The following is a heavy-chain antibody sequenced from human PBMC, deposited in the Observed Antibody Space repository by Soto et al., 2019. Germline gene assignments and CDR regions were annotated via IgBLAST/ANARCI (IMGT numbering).Heavy chain of an antibody. Sequence: SETLSLTCAVYGGSFSGYYWSWIRQPPGKGLEWIGEINYSEITKYNPSLKSRVTISLDTSKSQFSLKLNSVTAADTAVYYCARGEWSGYSDGTYYHGLDVWGQGTTVTVSS. CDR3: ARGEWSGYSDGTYYHGLDV. D-gene: IGHD5-18*01. CDR2: INYSEIT. CDR1: GGSFSGYY. J-gene: IGHJ6*02. V-gene: IGHV4-34*01.